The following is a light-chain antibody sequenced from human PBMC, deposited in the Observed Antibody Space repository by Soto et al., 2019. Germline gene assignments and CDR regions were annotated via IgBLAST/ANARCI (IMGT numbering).Light chain of an antibody. Sequence: QSVLTQPPSVSGAPGQRVTISCTGSSTNIGAGFDAHWYQQLPGIAPKLVIYGNTNRPSGVPDRFSGSKSGTSASLAITGLQAEEEAEYYCQSYDNSLSGYVFGSGTKVTVL. CDR1: STNIGAGFD. J-gene: IGLJ1*01. CDR3: QSYDNSLSGYV. CDR2: GNT. V-gene: IGLV1-40*01.